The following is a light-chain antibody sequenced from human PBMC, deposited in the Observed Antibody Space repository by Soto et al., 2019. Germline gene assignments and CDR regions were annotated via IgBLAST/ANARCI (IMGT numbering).Light chain of an antibody. CDR1: SSNIGSNY. CDR3: AAWDDSLSGFYV. Sequence: QSVLTQPPSASGTPGQRVTISCSGSSSNIGSNYVYWYQQLPGTAPKLLIYRNNQRPSGVPYRFSGSKSGTSASLAISGLRSEDEADYYCAAWDDSLSGFYVFGTGTKLTVL. CDR2: RNN. V-gene: IGLV1-47*01. J-gene: IGLJ1*01.